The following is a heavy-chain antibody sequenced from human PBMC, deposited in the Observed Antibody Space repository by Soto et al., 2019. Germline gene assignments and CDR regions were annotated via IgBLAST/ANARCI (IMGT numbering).Heavy chain of an antibody. D-gene: IGHD3-22*01. CDR2: IIPIFGTA. V-gene: IGHV1-69*12. CDR1: GGTFSSYA. Sequence: QVQLVQSGAEVKKPGSSVKVSCKASGGTFSSYAISWVRQAPGQGLEWMGEIIPIFGTANYAQKLQGRVTITADESTSTAYVGLSSLRSEDTAVYYCARDRGPSSGYYPYWFDPWGQGTLASVSS. J-gene: IGHJ5*02. CDR3: ARDRGPSSGYYPYWFDP.